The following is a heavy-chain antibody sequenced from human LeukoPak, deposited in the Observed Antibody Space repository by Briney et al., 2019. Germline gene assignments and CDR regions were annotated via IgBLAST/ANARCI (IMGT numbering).Heavy chain of an antibody. CDR1: GFTFSSYG. J-gene: IGHJ4*02. V-gene: IGHV3-30*18. CDR3: AKVKKSRGYCSGGSCSYYFDY. Sequence: GGSLRPSCAASGFTFSSYGMHWVRQAPGKGLEWVAVISYDGSNKYYADSVKGRFTISRDNSKNTLYLQMNSLRAEDTAVYYCAKVKKSRGYCSGGSCSYYFDYWGQGTLVTVSS. D-gene: IGHD2-15*01. CDR2: ISYDGSNK.